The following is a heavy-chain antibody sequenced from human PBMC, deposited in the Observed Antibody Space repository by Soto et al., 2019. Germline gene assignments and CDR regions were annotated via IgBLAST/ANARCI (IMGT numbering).Heavy chain of an antibody. J-gene: IGHJ6*02. D-gene: IGHD3-22*01. Sequence: PGESLKISCKGSGYSFTSYWIGWVRQMPGKGLEWMGIIYPGDSDTRYSPSFQGQVTISADKSISTAYLQWSSLKASDTAMYYCARSASDYYDSSAEYVDYGMDVWGQGTTVTVSS. CDR3: ARSASDYYDSSAEYVDYGMDV. CDR2: IYPGDSDT. CDR1: GYSFTSYW. V-gene: IGHV5-51*01.